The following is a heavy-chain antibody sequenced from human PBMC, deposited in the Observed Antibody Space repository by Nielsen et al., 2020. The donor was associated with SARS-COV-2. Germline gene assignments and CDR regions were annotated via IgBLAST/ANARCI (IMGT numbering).Heavy chain of an antibody. Sequence: GESLKISCAASGFTFSSYAMSWVRQAPGKGLEWVSAISGSGGSTYYADSVKGRFTISRDNSKNTLYLQMNSLRAEDTAVYYCARDSTGGYSGYGDYWGQGTLVTVSS. J-gene: IGHJ4*02. CDR3: ARDSTGGYSGYGDY. CDR1: GFTFSSYA. V-gene: IGHV3-23*01. CDR2: ISGSGGST. D-gene: IGHD5-12*01.